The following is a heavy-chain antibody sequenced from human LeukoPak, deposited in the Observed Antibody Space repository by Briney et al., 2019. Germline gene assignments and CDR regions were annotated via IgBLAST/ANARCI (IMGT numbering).Heavy chain of an antibody. V-gene: IGHV3-7*01. CDR3: ATVAGDCSGGRCYLLRFDY. Sequence: GGSLRLSCAASGFTFSNYWMSWVRQAPGQGLEWVANIKLDGSEKDYVDSVKGRFTISRDNAKNSLYLQVNSLRGDDTAVYYCATVAGDCSGGRCYLLRFDYWGQGTLVTVSS. J-gene: IGHJ4*02. CDR2: IKLDGSEK. D-gene: IGHD2-15*01. CDR1: GFTFSNYW.